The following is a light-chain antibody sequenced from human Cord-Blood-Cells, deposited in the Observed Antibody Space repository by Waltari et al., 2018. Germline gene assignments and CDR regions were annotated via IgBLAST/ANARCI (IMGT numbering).Light chain of an antibody. CDR2: SNN. V-gene: IGLV1-44*01. Sequence: SVLTQPPSASGTPGQRVTISCSGSNSNIGSNTVNWYQQLPGTAPKLLIYSNNQRPAGVPDRFSGSKSGTSASLAISGLQSEDEADYYCAAWDDSLNGWVFGGGTKLTVL. CDR1: NSNIGSNT. J-gene: IGLJ3*02. CDR3: AAWDDSLNGWV.